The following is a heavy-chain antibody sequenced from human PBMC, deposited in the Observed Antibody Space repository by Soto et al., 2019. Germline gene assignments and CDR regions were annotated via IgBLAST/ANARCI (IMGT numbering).Heavy chain of an antibody. J-gene: IGHJ3*02. CDR1: GFTFSSYG. CDR3: ARGTDYYDSSGWGDFDI. Sequence: GGSLRLSCAASGFTFSSYGMHWVRQAPGKGLEWVAVIWYDGSNKYYADSVKGRFTISRDNSKNTLYLQMNSLRAEDTAVYYCARGTDYYDSSGWGDFDIWGQGTMVTVSS. CDR2: IWYDGSNK. D-gene: IGHD3-22*01. V-gene: IGHV3-33*01.